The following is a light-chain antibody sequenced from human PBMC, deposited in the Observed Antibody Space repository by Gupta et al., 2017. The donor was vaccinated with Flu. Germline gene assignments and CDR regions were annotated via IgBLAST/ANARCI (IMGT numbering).Light chain of an antibody. V-gene: IGLV2-14*03. J-gene: IGLJ1*01. CDR1: SSDIGGFDS. CDR2: HVS. CDR3: DSYTGGGSYV. Sequence: SSDIGGFDSVSWYQQHPGKVPKLIIYHVSSRPSGVSIRCSGSRSGNTASLTISGLQSEDEADYYCDSYTGGGSYVFGAGTKVTV.